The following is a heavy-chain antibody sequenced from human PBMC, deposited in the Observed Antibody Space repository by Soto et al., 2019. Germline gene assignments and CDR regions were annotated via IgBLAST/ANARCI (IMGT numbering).Heavy chain of an antibody. Sequence: TGGSLILSCAASGFTFSSYWMSWVRQAPGKGLEWVANIKQDGSEKYYVDSVKGRFTISRDNAKNSLYLQMNSLRAEDTAVYYCARDIAYDYWRVIKRGWFDPWGQGALVTVSS. CDR1: GFTFSSYW. V-gene: IGHV3-7*01. D-gene: IGHD3-3*01. CDR3: ARDIAYDYWRVIKRGWFDP. CDR2: IKQDGSEK. J-gene: IGHJ5*02.